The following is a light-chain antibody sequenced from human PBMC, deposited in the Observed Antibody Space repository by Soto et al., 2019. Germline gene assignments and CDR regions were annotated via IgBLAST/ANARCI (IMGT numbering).Light chain of an antibody. J-gene: IGLJ1*01. CDR3: TSYSSSDIFYV. CDR1: SSDIGGYYY. V-gene: IGLV2-14*01. CDR2: QVT. Sequence: LAQPASVSGSPGQSITISCTGTSSDIGGYYYVSWYQHHPGKAPKLLIYQVTNRPSRVSNRFSGSKSGNTASLTISGLQADDEADYYCTSYSSSDIFYVFRTGTKVTVL.